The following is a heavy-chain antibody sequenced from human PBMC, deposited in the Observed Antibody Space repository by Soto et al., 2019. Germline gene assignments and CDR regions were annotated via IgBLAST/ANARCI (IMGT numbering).Heavy chain of an antibody. D-gene: IGHD6-13*01. J-gene: IGHJ6*02. CDR1: GYTFTSYG. CDR2: ISAYNGNT. CDR3: ARDRDPSSSRYYYYGMDV. Sequence: QVQLVQSGAEVKKPGASVKVSCQASGYTFTSYGMSWVRQAPGQGLEWMGWISAYNGNTNYAQKLQCRVTMTTDTSTSTAYVELRSLRSDDTAVDYCARDRDPSSSRYYYYGMDVWGQGTTVTVSS. V-gene: IGHV1-18*01.